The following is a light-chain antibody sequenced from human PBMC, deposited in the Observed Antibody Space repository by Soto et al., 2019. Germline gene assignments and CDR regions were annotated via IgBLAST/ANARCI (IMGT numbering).Light chain of an antibody. CDR1: QSINNY. Sequence: EIVLTQSPDTLSLSPGDRATLSCRASQSINNYLAWYQQKPGQAPRLLIYDGSNRATGIPARFSGSGSGTDFTLTISGLQIEDLATYYCQVYNNGPPGFGQGTRLEIK. CDR2: DGS. J-gene: IGKJ5*01. V-gene: IGKV3-11*01. CDR3: QVYNNGPPG.